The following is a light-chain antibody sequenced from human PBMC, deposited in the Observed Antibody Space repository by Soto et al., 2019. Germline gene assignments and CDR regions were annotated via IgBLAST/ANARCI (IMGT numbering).Light chain of an antibody. CDR1: QSVSSNY. CDR2: GAS. J-gene: IGKJ4*01. CDR3: QQYNPPLT. V-gene: IGKV3-20*01. Sequence: EVVFTQSPGTLSLSPGERATLSCRASQSVSSNYLAWYQQKPGQAPRLLIFGASSRATGIPDRFGGSGSGTDFTLTISXLEPEDFAVYYCQQYNPPLTFGGGTKVDIK.